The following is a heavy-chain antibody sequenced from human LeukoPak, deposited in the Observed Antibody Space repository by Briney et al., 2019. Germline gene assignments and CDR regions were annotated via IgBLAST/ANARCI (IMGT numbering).Heavy chain of an antibody. J-gene: IGHJ4*02. D-gene: IGHD2-21*01. Sequence: PGGSLRLACSPSGFTFRTYAIGSVRPPPGKGLGLGTAINSVPHRYYADSVKGRFTISRDNPTKTLFLQENSLRGEGTGVYYCAKATEECSVDFCTSPDHPFDYWGQGTLVTVSS. V-gene: IGHV3-23*01. CDR2: INSVPHR. CDR3: AKATEECSVDFCTSPDHPFDY. CDR1: GFTFRTYA.